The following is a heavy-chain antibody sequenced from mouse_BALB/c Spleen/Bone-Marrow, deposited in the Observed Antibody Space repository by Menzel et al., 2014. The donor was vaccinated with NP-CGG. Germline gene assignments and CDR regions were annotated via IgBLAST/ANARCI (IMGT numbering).Heavy chain of an antibody. J-gene: IGHJ4*01. CDR2: INPSNGGT. D-gene: IGHD2-4*01. CDR3: TRSRYDYDNAMDC. CDR1: GYTFTSYY. Sequence: SGAELVKPGASVKLSCKASGYTFTSYYMYWVKQRPGQGLEWIGEINPSNGGTNFNEKFKSKATLTVDKSSSTAYMQLNSLTSEDSAVYYCTRSRYDYDNAMDCWGQGTSVTVSS. V-gene: IGHV1S81*02.